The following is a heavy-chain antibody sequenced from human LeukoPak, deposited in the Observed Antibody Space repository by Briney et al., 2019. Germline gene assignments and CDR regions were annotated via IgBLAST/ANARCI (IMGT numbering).Heavy chain of an antibody. CDR2: INPKSGVT. J-gene: IGHJ4*02. Sequence: ASVKVSCKASGGTFSSYAISWVRQAPGQGLEWMGWINPKSGVTNYAQKFQGRVTMTWDTSINTTFMELSRLRSDDTAVYYCARRIAVAGSPVYYFDYWGQGTLVIVSS. CDR3: ARRIAVAGSPVYYFDY. V-gene: IGHV1-2*02. D-gene: IGHD6-19*01. CDR1: GGTFSSYA.